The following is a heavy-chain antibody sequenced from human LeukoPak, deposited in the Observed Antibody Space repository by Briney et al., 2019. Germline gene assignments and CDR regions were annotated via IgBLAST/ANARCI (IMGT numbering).Heavy chain of an antibody. Sequence: SETLSLTCTVSGGSISRSDYYWSWIRQPPGKGLEWVGYIYYSGSTNRNPSLKSRVTISVDTSKNQFSLKLSSVTAADTAVYYCARVHYYGSGSYPYYFDYWGQGTLVTVSS. J-gene: IGHJ4*02. V-gene: IGHV4-61*08. CDR1: GGSISRSDYY. CDR2: IYYSGST. CDR3: ARVHYYGSGSYPYYFDY. D-gene: IGHD3-10*01.